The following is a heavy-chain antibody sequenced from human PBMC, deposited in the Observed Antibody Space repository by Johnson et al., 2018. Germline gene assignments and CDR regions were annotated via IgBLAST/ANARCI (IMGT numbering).Heavy chain of an antibody. J-gene: IGHJ3*02. CDR3: AKGVYSSSWGAFDI. CDR2: IYSGGST. Sequence: VQLVQSGGGLVQPGGSLRLSCAASGFTVSSNYMSWVRQAPGKGLEWVSVIYSGGSTYYADSVTGRFTISRDNSKNTLYLQLNSLRAEETAVYYWAKGVYSSSWGAFDIWGQGTMVTVSS. CDR1: GFTVSSNY. V-gene: IGHV3-66*02. D-gene: IGHD6-13*01.